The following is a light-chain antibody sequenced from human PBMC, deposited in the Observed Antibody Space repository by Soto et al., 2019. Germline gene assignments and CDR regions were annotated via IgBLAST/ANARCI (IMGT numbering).Light chain of an antibody. CDR1: QSVDSN. J-gene: IGKJ5*01. Sequence: VLAQSPGTRFLSPGQRATLSCRASQSVDSNLAWYQQRPGPPPRLLISGASTRASGVPVRFSGSGSGTYFTLTISRLEPEDFALYFCQQSAASPITFAQGTRLEI. CDR3: QQSAASPIT. V-gene: IGKV3-20*01. CDR2: GAS.